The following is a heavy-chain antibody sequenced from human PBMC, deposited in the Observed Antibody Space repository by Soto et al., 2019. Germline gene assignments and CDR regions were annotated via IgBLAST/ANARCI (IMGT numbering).Heavy chain of an antibody. J-gene: IGHJ6*02. Sequence: GGSLRLSCAASGFTFSSYAVSWVRQAPGKGLEWVSTISGSGGVTYYAESVKGRFTISRDNSKKTLYLQMYSLRAEDTAVYYCAKSHRGYSSSDMDVWGQGTTVTVSS. V-gene: IGHV3-23*01. CDR2: ISGSGGVT. CDR1: GFTFSSYA. CDR3: AKSHRGYSSSDMDV. D-gene: IGHD6-13*01.